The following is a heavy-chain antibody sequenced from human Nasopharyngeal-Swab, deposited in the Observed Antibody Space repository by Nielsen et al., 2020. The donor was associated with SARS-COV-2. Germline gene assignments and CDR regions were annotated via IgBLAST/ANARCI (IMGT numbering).Heavy chain of an antibody. CDR2: IWYDGSNK. J-gene: IGHJ4*02. Sequence: GESLKISCAASGFTFSSYGMHWVRQAPGKGLEWVAVIWYDGSNKYYADSVKGRFTISRDNSKNTLYLQMNSLRAEDTAVYYCARDIAVGDTAMADYWGQRTLVTVSS. CDR1: GFTFSSYG. CDR3: ARDIAVGDTAMADY. V-gene: IGHV3-33*01. D-gene: IGHD5-18*01.